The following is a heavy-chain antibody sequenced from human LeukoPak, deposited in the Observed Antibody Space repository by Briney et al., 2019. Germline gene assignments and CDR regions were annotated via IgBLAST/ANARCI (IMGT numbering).Heavy chain of an antibody. Sequence: SVKVSCKASGGTFSSNAISWVRQAPRQGLEWMGRIIPILGIANYAQKFQGRVTITADKSTSTAYMELSSLRSEDTAVYYCARDQFDDGAAAAFDYWGQGTLVTVSS. J-gene: IGHJ4*02. CDR3: ARDQFDDGAAAAFDY. V-gene: IGHV1-69*04. D-gene: IGHD6-13*01. CDR1: GGTFSSNA. CDR2: IIPILGIA.